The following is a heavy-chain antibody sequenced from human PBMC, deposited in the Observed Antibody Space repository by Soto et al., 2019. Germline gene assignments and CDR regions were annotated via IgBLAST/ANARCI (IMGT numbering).Heavy chain of an antibody. J-gene: IGHJ5*02. V-gene: IGHV3-23*01. D-gene: IGHD3-22*01. Sequence: GGSLRLSCADSGFTFSSYAMSWVRQAPGKELEWVSAISGSGGSTYYADSVKGRFTISRDNSKNTLYLQMNSLRAEDTAVYYCAKGRPRHYYDGSWFDPWGQGTLVTVSS. CDR3: AKGRPRHYYDGSWFDP. CDR2: ISGSGGST. CDR1: GFTFSSYA.